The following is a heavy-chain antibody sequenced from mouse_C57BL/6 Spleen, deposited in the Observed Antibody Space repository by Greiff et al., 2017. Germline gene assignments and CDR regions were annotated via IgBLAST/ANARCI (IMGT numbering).Heavy chain of an antibody. CDR2: ISGGGGNT. J-gene: IGHJ4*01. CDR3: ARIYDYDDAMDY. D-gene: IGHD2-4*01. V-gene: IGHV5-9*01. Sequence: EVKVEESGGGLVKPGGSLKLSCAASGFTFSSYTMSWVRQTPEKRLEWVATISGGGGNTYYPDSVKGRFTISSDNAKNTLYLQMSSVRSEDTALYYCARIYDYDDAMDYWGQGTSVTVSS. CDR1: GFTFSSYT.